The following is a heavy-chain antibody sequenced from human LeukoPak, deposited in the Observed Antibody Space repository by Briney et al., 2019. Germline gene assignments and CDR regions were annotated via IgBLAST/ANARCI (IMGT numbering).Heavy chain of an antibody. Sequence: PGRSLRLSCAASGFTFSSYGMHWVRQAPGKGLEWVAVIWYDGSNKYYADSVKGRFTISRDNSKNTLYLQMNSLRAEDPAVYYCAKVGGRQLALPYYYYYYMDVWGKGTTVTVSS. V-gene: IGHV3-33*06. J-gene: IGHJ6*03. D-gene: IGHD6-6*01. CDR1: GFTFSSYG. CDR2: IWYDGSNK. CDR3: AKVGGRQLALPYYYYYYMDV.